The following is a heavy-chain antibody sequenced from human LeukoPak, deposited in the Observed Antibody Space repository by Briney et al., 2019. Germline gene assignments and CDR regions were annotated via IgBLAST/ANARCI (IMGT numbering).Heavy chain of an antibody. Sequence: ASVKVSCKASGGTFSSYAISWVRQAPGQGLKWMGGIIPIFGTANYAQKFQGRVTITTDESTSTAYMELSSLRSEDTAVYYCARGRITIFGVVIGFDYWGQGTLVTVSS. D-gene: IGHD3-3*01. CDR1: GGTFSSYA. CDR2: IIPIFGTA. CDR3: ARGRITIFGVVIGFDY. J-gene: IGHJ4*02. V-gene: IGHV1-69*05.